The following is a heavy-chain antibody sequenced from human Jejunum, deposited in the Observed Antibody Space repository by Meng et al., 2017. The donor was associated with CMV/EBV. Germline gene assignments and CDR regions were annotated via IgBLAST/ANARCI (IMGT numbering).Heavy chain of an antibody. CDR3: ARDSGIAAAGTHGMDV. Sequence: YPFTSYYMHWVRQAPGQGLEWMGIINPSGGSTSYAQKFQGRVTMTRDTSTSTVYMELSSLRSEDTAVYYCARDSGIAAAGTHGMDVWGQGTTVTVSS. CDR2: INPSGGST. D-gene: IGHD6-13*01. CDR1: YPFTSYY. J-gene: IGHJ6*02. V-gene: IGHV1-46*01.